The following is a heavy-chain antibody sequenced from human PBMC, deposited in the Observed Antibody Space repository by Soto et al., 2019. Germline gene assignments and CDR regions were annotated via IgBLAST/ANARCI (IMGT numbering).Heavy chain of an antibody. V-gene: IGHV3-15*07. Sequence: GASLRLSCAASGFTFSNAWINWVRQAPGKGLEWVGRVKSKNDGGTTDFAAPVKGRFAISRDDSKNMVYLEMNSLQTEDTAIYYCTTDSYITSIIVRFDYWGHGTLVTVSS. CDR2: VKSKNDGGTT. CDR3: TTDSYITSIIVRFDY. CDR1: GFTFSNAW. J-gene: IGHJ4*01. D-gene: IGHD3-22*01.